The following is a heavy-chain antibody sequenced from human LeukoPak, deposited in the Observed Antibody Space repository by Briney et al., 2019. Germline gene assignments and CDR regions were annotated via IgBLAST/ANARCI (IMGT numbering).Heavy chain of an antibody. Sequence: GGSLRLSCAASGFTFSSYAMHWVRQAPGKGLEWVAFIRYDGSNKYYADSVKGRFTISRDNSKNTLYLQMNSLRAEDTAVYYCALGPGRGFDYWGQGTLVTVSS. CDR1: GFTFSSYA. J-gene: IGHJ4*02. CDR2: IRYDGSNK. D-gene: IGHD3-10*01. V-gene: IGHV3-30*02. CDR3: ALGPGRGFDY.